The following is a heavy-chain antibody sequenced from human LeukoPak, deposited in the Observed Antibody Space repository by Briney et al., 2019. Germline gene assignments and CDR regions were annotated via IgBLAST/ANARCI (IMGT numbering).Heavy chain of an antibody. D-gene: IGHD1-26*01. CDR3: ARVYSGSYYYYYGMDV. CDR1: GYTFTSYD. Sequence: ASVKVSCKASGYTFTSYDINWVRQATGQGLEWMGWMNPNSGNTGYAQKFQGRVTMTRNTSISTAYMELSSLRSEDTAVYYCARVYSGSYYYYYGMDVWGQGTTVTVPS. CDR2: MNPNSGNT. V-gene: IGHV1-8*01. J-gene: IGHJ6*02.